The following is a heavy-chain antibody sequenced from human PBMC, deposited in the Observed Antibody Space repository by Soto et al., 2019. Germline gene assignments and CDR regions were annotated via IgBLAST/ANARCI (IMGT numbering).Heavy chain of an antibody. CDR1: GFTFSSYA. CDR3: AKAIWFGELSVPSFDY. CDR2: ISGSGGST. Sequence: EVQLLESGGGLVQPGGSLRLSCAASGFTFSSYAMSWVRQAPGKGLEWVSAISGSGGSTYYADSVKGRFTISRDNSKNTLYLQMNSLRAEDTAVYYCAKAIWFGELSVPSFDYWGQGTLVTGSS. J-gene: IGHJ4*02. V-gene: IGHV3-23*01. D-gene: IGHD3-10*01.